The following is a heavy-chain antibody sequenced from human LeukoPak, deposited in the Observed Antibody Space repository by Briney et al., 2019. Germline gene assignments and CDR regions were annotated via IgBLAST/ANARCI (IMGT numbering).Heavy chain of an antibody. J-gene: IGHJ5*02. V-gene: IGHV5-51*01. D-gene: IGHD4-11*01. CDR2: IYPGDSDT. Sequence: GESLNISSKSTGYTITSNWSSGSRQMPGKGLEWMAIIYPGDSDTTYSPSFQGQATISADKSISTAYLQWSSLKASHTAMYYCARVHDYSSGSWGQGTLVTVSS. CDR3: ARVHDYSSGS. CDR1: GYTITSNW.